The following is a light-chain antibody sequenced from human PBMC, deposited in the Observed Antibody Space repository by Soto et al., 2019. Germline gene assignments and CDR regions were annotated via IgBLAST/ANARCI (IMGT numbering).Light chain of an antibody. V-gene: IGKV3-20*01. Sequence: IVLTQSPGTLSLSPGERVTLSCRASQSVTTRLAWYQHKPGQAPTLLMSGASNRASGVPVRFSGSGSGTDFTLTITRLEPEDFALYYCQQYGGSPITCG. CDR1: QSVTTR. CDR3: QQYGGSPIT. CDR2: GAS. J-gene: IGKJ5*01.